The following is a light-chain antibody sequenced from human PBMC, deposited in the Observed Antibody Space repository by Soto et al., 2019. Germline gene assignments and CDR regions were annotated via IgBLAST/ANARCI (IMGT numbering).Light chain of an antibody. Sequence: DIQMTQSPSSLSASVGDRVTITCRASQGISSYLVWYQQRQGRAPKLLIYDASSLLSGVPSRFSGSGSGTDFTLTISNLQPEDFATYYCQQSHRTPYTFGQGTKLE. CDR2: DAS. V-gene: IGKV1-39*01. CDR1: QGISSY. CDR3: QQSHRTPYT. J-gene: IGKJ2*01.